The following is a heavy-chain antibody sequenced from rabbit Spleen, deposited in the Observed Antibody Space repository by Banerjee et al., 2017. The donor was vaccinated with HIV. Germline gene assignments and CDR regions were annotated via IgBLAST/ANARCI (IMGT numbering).Heavy chain of an antibody. CDR3: ARFYDGYGDFGYVEM. J-gene: IGHJ4*01. D-gene: IGHD2-1*01. V-gene: IGHV1S45*01. CDR1: GFSFSDKAD. Sequence: QEQLEESGGGLVQPEGSLKLSCTASGFSFSDKADMCWVRQAPGKGLEWIACINTITGRAVCASWAKGRFTFSKTSSTAVTLQMTSLTAADTATSFCARFYDGYGDFGYVEMWGPGTLVTVS. CDR2: INTITGRA.